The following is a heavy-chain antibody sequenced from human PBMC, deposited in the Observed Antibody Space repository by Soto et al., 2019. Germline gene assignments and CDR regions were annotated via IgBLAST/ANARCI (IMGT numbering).Heavy chain of an antibody. J-gene: IGHJ4*02. D-gene: IGHD6-19*01. CDR3: ARDRGSGWCVY. Sequence: ASVKVSCKTSGYTFNSYGISWVRQAPGQGLEWMGWISAYNGNTNFAQKLQGRVTMTTDTSTSTAYMELRSLRFDDTAVYYCARDRGSGWCVYWGQGTLGSVS. V-gene: IGHV1-18*01. CDR2: ISAYNGNT. CDR1: GYTFNSYG.